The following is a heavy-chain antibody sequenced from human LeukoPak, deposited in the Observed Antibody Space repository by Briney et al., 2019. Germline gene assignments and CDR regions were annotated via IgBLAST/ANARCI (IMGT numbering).Heavy chain of an antibody. CDR2: INPNSGGT. Sequence: ASVTVSCKASGYTFTSYGISWVRQAPGQGLEWMGRINPNSGGTNYAQKFQGRVTMTRDTSISTAYMELSRLRSDDTAVYYCATTHYGDYLDYYYGMDVWGQGTTVTVSS. J-gene: IGHJ6*02. V-gene: IGHV1-2*06. D-gene: IGHD4-17*01. CDR3: ATTHYGDYLDYYYGMDV. CDR1: GYTFTSYG.